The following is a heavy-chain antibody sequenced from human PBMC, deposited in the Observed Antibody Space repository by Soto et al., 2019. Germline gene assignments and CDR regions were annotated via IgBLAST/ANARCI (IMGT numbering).Heavy chain of an antibody. V-gene: IGHV4-30-2*01. D-gene: IGHD2-15*01. CDR2: IYHSGST. Sequence: PSETLSLTCTFSGYSISSNNNYWSWIRQPPGKGLEWIGYIYHSGSTSYNPSLKSRVTISVDRSKNQFSLKLSSVTAADTAVYYCARGQVVAAQHWGQGTLVTVSS. CDR3: ARGQVVAAQH. J-gene: IGHJ4*02. CDR1: GYSISSNNNY.